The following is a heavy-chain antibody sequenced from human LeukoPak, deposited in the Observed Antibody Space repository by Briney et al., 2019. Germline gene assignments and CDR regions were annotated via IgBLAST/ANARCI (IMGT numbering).Heavy chain of an antibody. V-gene: IGHV4-34*01. CDR1: GGSFSGYY. Sequence: SETLSLTCAVYGGSFSGYYWSWIRQPPGKGLEWIGEINHSGSTNYNPSLKSRVTISVDTSKNQSSLKLSSVTAADTAVYYCARGRRGWGSHYYYGMDVWGQGTTVTVSS. CDR3: ARGRRGWGSHYYYGMDV. J-gene: IGHJ6*02. CDR2: INHSGST. D-gene: IGHD7-27*01.